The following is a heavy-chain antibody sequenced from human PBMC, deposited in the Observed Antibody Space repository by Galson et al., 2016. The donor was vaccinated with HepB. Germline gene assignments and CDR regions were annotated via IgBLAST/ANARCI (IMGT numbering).Heavy chain of an antibody. Sequence: SLRLSCAASGFTFSSHDVHWVRQAPGKGLEWVAVISSDGSNKYYADSVKGRFTTSRDNPKNTLYLQMSSLRPEDTAVYYCAKDVGGARGSRGWSWGASYDHYYYGMDVWGQGTTVTVSS. CDR3: AKDVGGARGSRGWSWGASYDHYYYGMDV. CDR2: ISSDGSNK. CDR1: GFTFSSHD. V-gene: IGHV3-30*18. D-gene: IGHD6-19*01. J-gene: IGHJ6*02.